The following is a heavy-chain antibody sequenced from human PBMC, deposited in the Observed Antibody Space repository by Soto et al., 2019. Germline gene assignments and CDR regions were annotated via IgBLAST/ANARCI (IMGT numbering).Heavy chain of an antibody. CDR1: GFTFQYYS. CDR3: VRAGHVFDVHYYGMDL. D-gene: IGHD3-10*01. V-gene: IGHV3-21*01. Sequence: GSLRLSFEASGFTFQYYSMAWVRQAQEKGLERVSCISSSGTYIYYADSVKGRFAISTDNANNVMYLQMDTLRAEDTAVYYCVRAGHVFDVHYYGMDLWGQGT. CDR2: ISSSGTYI. J-gene: IGHJ6*02.